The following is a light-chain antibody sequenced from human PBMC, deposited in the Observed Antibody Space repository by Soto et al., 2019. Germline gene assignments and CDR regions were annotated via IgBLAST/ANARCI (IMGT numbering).Light chain of an antibody. Sequence: AIQLTQSPSSLPASVGDRVTITCRASQGIGRSLAWYQRKAGKAPMLLIFAASTLESGVPSRFTCSGSGTDFTLTINSLQPEDFATYYCQQFNSYPHTFGQGTRLEI. CDR3: QQFNSYPHT. J-gene: IGKJ5*01. CDR2: AAS. CDR1: QGIGRS. V-gene: IGKV1-13*02.